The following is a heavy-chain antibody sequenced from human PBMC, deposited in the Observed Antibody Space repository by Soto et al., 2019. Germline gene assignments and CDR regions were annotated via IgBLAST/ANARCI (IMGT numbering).Heavy chain of an antibody. D-gene: IGHD6-13*01. CDR3: EREGIIALDY. V-gene: IGHV3-30-3*01. CDR1: GFTFSTSA. J-gene: IGHJ4*02. CDR2: MSYDGSNK. Sequence: GGSLRLSCAASGFTFSTSAMHWVRQAPGKGLEWVAVMSYDGSNKYYADSVKGRFTISRDNSNNTLYLQMKSLRTEDTAVYNCEREGIIALDYWGQGTLVTVSS.